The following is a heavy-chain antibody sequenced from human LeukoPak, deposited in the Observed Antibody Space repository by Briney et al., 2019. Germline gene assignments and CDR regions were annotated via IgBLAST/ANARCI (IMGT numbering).Heavy chain of an antibody. V-gene: IGHV1-18*01. Sequence: GASVKVSCKASGYTFTSYGISWVRQAPGQGLEWMGWISAYNGNTNYAQKLQGRVTMTTDTSTSTAYMELRSLRSDDTAVYYCARDAPDLKAHNWFDPWGQGTLVTVSS. CDR2: ISAYNGNT. CDR1: GYTFTSYG. CDR3: ARDAPDLKAHNWFDP. J-gene: IGHJ5*02.